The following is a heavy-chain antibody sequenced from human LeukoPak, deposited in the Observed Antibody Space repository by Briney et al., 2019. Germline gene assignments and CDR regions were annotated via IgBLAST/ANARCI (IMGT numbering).Heavy chain of an antibody. V-gene: IGHV1-69*04. CDR2: IISILDVT. CDR1: GGTFSSYA. D-gene: IGHD5-12*01. Sequence: SVKVSCKMSGGTFSSYALGWVRQAPGQGLEWVGRIISILDVTQYAQRLQDRVTITADKSTSTVYMELSSLTSEDTAVYYCARDRDTVASIVTDAFDIWGQGTMVTASS. J-gene: IGHJ3*02. CDR3: ARDRDTVASIVTDAFDI.